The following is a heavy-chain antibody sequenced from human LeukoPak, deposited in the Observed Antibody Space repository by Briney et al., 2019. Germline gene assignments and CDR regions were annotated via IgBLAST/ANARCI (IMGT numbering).Heavy chain of an antibody. CDR1: GFSLPPRGVG. Sequence: SGPTLVNPTQTLTLTCTFSGFSLPPRGVGVGWIRQPPGKALEWLALIYWDDDKRYSPSLRSRLTITKDTSKNQVVLTMTNMDPVDTATYYCAHRTDLYSSSWYWGYWGQGTLVTVSS. V-gene: IGHV2-5*02. J-gene: IGHJ4*02. D-gene: IGHD6-13*01. CDR2: IYWDDDK. CDR3: AHRTDLYSSSWYWGY.